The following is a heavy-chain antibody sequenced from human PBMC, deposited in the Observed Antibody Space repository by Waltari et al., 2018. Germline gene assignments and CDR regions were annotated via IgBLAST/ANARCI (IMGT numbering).Heavy chain of an antibody. J-gene: IGHJ3*02. CDR1: GGSISSYY. CDR3: AIRITMVRGDAFDI. D-gene: IGHD3-10*01. CDR2: IYTSGST. Sequence: QVQLQESGPGLVKPSETLSLTCTVSGGSISSYYWSWIRQPAGKGLEWIGRIYTSGSTNYNPSLKSRVTMSVDTSKNQFSLKLSSVTAADTAVYYCAIRITMVRGDAFDIWGQGTMVTVSS. V-gene: IGHV4-4*07.